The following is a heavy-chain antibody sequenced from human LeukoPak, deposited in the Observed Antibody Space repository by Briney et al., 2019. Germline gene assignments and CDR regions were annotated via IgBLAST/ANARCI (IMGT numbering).Heavy chain of an antibody. CDR1: GGSTSSYY. CDR3: AGGIGGMDV. Sequence: PSETLSLTCTVSGGSTSSYYWSWIRQPPGKGLEWIGYIYYSGSTNYNPSLKSRVTISVDTSKNQFSLKLSSVTAADTAVYYCAGGIGGMDVWGQGTTVTVSS. J-gene: IGHJ6*02. D-gene: IGHD1-26*01. CDR2: IYYSGST. V-gene: IGHV4-59*01.